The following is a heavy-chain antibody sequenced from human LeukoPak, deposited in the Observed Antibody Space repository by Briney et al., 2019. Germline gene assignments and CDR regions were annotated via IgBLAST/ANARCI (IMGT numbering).Heavy chain of an antibody. CDR1: GFTFSSYA. D-gene: IGHD5-18*01. CDR3: AKDFRGYSPSHHGMDV. CDR2: ISYDGSNK. J-gene: IGHJ6*02. Sequence: PGGSLRLSCAASGFTFSSYAMSWVRQAPGKGLEWVAVISYDGSNKYYADSVKGQFTISRDNSKNTLYLQMNSLRAEDTAVYYCAKDFRGYSPSHHGMDVWGQGTTVTVSS. V-gene: IGHV3-30*18.